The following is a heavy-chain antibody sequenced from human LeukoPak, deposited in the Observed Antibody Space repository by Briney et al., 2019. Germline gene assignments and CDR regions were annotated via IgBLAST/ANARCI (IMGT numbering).Heavy chain of an antibody. CDR1: GFTFSSYS. Sequence: GGSLRLSCAASGFTFSSYSMNWVRQAPGKGLEWVAVISYDGSNKYYADSVKGRFTISRDNSKNTLYLQMNSLRAEDTAVYYCARDSAAAWRGDYYYGMDVWGQGTTVTVSS. CDR2: ISYDGSNK. J-gene: IGHJ6*02. V-gene: IGHV3-30*03. CDR3: ARDSAAAWRGDYYYGMDV. D-gene: IGHD6-13*01.